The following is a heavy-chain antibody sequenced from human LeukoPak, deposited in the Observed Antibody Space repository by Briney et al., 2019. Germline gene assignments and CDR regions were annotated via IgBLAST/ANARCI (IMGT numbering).Heavy chain of an antibody. Sequence: GASVKVSCKASGYTFTGYYMHWVRQAPGQGLEWMGWINPNSGGTNYAQKFQGRVTMTRDTSISTAYMGLSRLRSDDTAVYYCARDYYGSGSYYNSWGQGTLVTVSS. CDR3: ARDYYGSGSYYNS. D-gene: IGHD3-10*01. V-gene: IGHV1-2*02. CDR1: GYTFTGYY. J-gene: IGHJ4*02. CDR2: INPNSGGT.